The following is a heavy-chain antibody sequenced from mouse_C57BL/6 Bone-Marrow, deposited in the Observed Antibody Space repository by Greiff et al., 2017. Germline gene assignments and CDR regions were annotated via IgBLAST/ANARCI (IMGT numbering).Heavy chain of an antibody. CDR3: ARGYDYDYAMDY. D-gene: IGHD2-4*01. CDR2: INPNYGTT. J-gene: IGHJ4*01. CDR1: GYSFTDYN. Sequence: VQLQQSGPELVKPGASVKISCTASGYSFTDYNMNLVKQSNGKSLEWIGVINPNYGTTSYNQKFKGKATMTVDQSSSTAYMQLNSLTSEDSAVYYCARGYDYDYAMDYWGQGTSVTVSS. V-gene: IGHV1-39*01.